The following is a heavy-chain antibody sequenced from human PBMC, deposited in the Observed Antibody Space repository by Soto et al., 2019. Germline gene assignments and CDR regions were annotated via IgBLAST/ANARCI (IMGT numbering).Heavy chain of an antibody. CDR3: AKSSSSAQYYGMDV. D-gene: IGHD2-2*01. CDR2: VSARGGDT. Sequence: GGSLRLSCAASGFTFSNYGMTWVRQAPGKGLEWVAGVSARGGDTSYADSVKGRFTISRDNSKDTLYLQMNSLRAEDTAVYYCAKSSSSAQYYGMDVWGNGTTVTVSS. CDR1: GFTFSNYG. J-gene: IGHJ6*04. V-gene: IGHV3-23*01.